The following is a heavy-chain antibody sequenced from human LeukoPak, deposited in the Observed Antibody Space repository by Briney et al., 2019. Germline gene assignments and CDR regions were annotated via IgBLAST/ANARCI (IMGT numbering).Heavy chain of an antibody. CDR3: ARDDSGYCSSTSCYGENGMDV. CDR2: IWYDGSNK. V-gene: IGHV3-33*01. J-gene: IGHJ6*02. D-gene: IGHD2-2*01. Sequence: GESLKISCAASGFTFSSYGMHWVRQAPGKGLEWVAVIWYDGSNKYYADSVKGRFTISRDNSKNTLYLQMNSLRAEDTAVYYCARDDSGYCSSTSCYGENGMDVWGQGTTVTVSS. CDR1: GFTFSSYG.